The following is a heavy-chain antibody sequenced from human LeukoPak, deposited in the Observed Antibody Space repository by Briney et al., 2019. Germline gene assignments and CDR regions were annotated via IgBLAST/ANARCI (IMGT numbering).Heavy chain of an antibody. J-gene: IGHJ4*02. CDR1: VFAFSEYW. CDR3: VREIKIMGFRAFDY. CDR2: INDGGTYT. Sequence: GGSLRLSCAGSVFAFSEYWMHWARHTPEKGLMWVSRINDGGTYTAYADSVKGRFAVSRDNAENTLYLQMDSLTVEDTGLYYCVREIKIMGFRAFDYWGQGTPVTVSS. D-gene: IGHD3-10*01. V-gene: IGHV3-74*01.